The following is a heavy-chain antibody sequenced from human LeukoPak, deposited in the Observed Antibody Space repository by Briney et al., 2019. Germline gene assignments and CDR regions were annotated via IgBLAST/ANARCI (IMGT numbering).Heavy chain of an antibody. J-gene: IGHJ4*02. V-gene: IGHV3-30*04. CDR1: GFTFSSYA. CDR3: ASGWLRRDY. D-gene: IGHD3-10*01. Sequence: GGSLRLSCAASGFTFSSYAMHWVRQAPGKGLEWVALFSYDGSYEHYADSVKGRFTISRDISKNTLYLQMNSLRAEDTAVYYCASGWLRRDYWGQGTLVTVSS. CDR2: FSYDGSYE.